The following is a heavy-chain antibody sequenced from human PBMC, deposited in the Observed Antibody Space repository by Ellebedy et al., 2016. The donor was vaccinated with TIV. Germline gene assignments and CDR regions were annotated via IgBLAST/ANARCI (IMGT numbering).Heavy chain of an antibody. J-gene: IGHJ3*02. V-gene: IGHV3-53*01. Sequence: GGSLRLSCAASGFTVTDNYMSWVRQAPGQGLEWVSLIYAGGTTNYADSVKGRFTISRDNAKTSLYLQMNSLRAEDTAVYYCATDGSYGDYLSPAHAFEMWGQGTMVIVSS. D-gene: IGHD4-17*01. CDR1: GFTVTDNY. CDR3: ATDGSYGDYLSPAHAFEM. CDR2: IYAGGTT.